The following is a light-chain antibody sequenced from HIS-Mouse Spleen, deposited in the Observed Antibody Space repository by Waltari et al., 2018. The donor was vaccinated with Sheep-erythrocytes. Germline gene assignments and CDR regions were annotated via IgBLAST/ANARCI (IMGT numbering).Light chain of an antibody. CDR2: QDS. J-gene: IGLJ2*01. V-gene: IGLV3-1*01. CDR3: QAWDSSTAV. CDR1: KLGDKY. Sequence: SYELTQPPSVSVSTGQTASITCSGDKLGDKYACWYQQKPGQSPVLVIYQDSKRPSGIPERFSGSNSGNTATLTISGTQAMDEVDYYCQAWDSSTAVFGGGTKLTVL.